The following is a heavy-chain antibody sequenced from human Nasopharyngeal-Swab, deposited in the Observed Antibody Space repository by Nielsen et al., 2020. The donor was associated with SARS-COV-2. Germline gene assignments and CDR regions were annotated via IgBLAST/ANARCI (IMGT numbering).Heavy chain of an antibody. Sequence: GESLKISCAASGFTFSDYYMSWIRQAPGKGLEWVSYISSSGSTIYYADSVKGRFTISRDNAKNSLYLRMNSLRAEDTAVYYCARVIWDCSSTSCTYYYYYYMDVWGKGTTVTVSS. CDR1: GFTFSDYY. CDR3: ARVIWDCSSTSCTYYYYYYMDV. V-gene: IGHV3-11*01. J-gene: IGHJ6*03. D-gene: IGHD2-2*01. CDR2: ISSSGSTI.